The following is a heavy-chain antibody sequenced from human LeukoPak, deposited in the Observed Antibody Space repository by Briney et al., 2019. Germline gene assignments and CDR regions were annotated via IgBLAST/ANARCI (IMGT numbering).Heavy chain of an antibody. J-gene: IGHJ6*02. CDR1: GFTFSNYW. CDR2: ISTDGKST. Sequence: PGGSLRLSCVASGFTFSNYWMLWVRQAPGKGLMWVSLISTDGKSTRYAESVKSRFTISRDNAKNALYLQMDILRVEDTALYFCVRDYQFIQEVWGQGTTVTVSS. D-gene: IGHD2-2*01. V-gene: IGHV3-74*01. CDR3: VRDYQFIQEV.